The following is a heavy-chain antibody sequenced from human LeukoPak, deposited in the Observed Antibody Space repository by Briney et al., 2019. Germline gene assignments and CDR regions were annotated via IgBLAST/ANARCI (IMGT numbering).Heavy chain of an antibody. CDR2: VSNIETT. V-gene: IGHV4-59*01. CDR1: GDSISSYY. Sequence: SETPSLTCTVSGDSISSYYWSWLRQPPGKRLEWIGYVSNIETTNYNPSLKSRVTISVDTSKNQFSLRLNSVTAADTAVYYCARPPHYYDTSGYSVWGQGTLVTVSS. CDR3: ARPPHYYDTSGYSV. D-gene: IGHD3-22*01. J-gene: IGHJ4*02.